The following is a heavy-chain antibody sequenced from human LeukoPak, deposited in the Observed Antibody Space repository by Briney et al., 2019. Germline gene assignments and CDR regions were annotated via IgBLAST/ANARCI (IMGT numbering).Heavy chain of an antibody. Sequence: ASVKVSCKASGYTFTDNCMHWVRQAPGQGLEWMGWINPNSVGTKYALQFQGRVTMTRDTSLSTAYLEMSRLRSDDTAVYYCARDRGSYRFDPWGRGKLVTVSS. J-gene: IGHJ5*02. V-gene: IGHV1-2*02. CDR2: INPNSVGT. D-gene: IGHD3-16*02. CDR1: GYTFTDNC. CDR3: ARDRGSYRFDP.